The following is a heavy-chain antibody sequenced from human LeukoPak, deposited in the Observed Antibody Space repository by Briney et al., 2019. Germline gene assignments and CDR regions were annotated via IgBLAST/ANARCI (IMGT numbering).Heavy chain of an antibody. D-gene: IGHD2-15*01. CDR1: GFTFSSYA. Sequence: PGGSLRLSCAASGFTFSSYAMSWVRQAPGKGLEWVSAISGSGGSTYYADSVKGRFTISRDNSKNTLYLQMNSLRAEDTAVYYCAKVGWGVVVVAATPERRFDPWGQGTLVTVSS. CDR2: ISGSGGST. CDR3: AKVGWGVVVVAATPERRFDP. J-gene: IGHJ5*02. V-gene: IGHV3-23*01.